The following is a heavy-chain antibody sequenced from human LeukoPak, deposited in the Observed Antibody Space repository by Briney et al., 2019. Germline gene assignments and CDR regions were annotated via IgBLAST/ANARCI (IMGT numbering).Heavy chain of an antibody. CDR3: ARGGRRITMIVVAKGYFDY. CDR2: INHSGST. Sequence: KPSETLSLTCAFYGGSFRGYYWSWIRQPPGKGLEWIGEINHSGSTNYNPSLKSRVTISVDTSKNQFSLKLSSVTAADTAVYYCARGGRRITMIVVAKGYFDYWGQGTLVTVSS. CDR1: GGSFRGYY. V-gene: IGHV4-34*01. J-gene: IGHJ4*02. D-gene: IGHD3-22*01.